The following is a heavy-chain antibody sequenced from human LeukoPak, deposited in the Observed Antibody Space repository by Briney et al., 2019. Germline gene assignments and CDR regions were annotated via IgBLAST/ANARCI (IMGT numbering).Heavy chain of an antibody. CDR1: GGSFSGYY. D-gene: IGHD5-18*01. J-gene: IGHJ4*02. CDR2: INHSGST. V-gene: IGHV4-34*01. CDR3: ARGPYVGSYGTFDY. Sequence: PSETLSLTCAVYGGSFSGYYWSWIRQPPGKELEWIGEINHSGSTNYNPSLKSRVTISVDTSKNQFSLKLSSVTAADTAVYYCARGPYVGSYGTFDYWGQGTLVTVSS.